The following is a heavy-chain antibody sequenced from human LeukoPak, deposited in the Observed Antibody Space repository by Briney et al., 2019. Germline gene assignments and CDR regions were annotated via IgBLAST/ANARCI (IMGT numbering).Heavy chain of an antibody. CDR2: MNPSSGNT. V-gene: IGHV1-8*01. CDR1: GYTFTSYD. Sequence: ASVKVSCKASGYTFTSYDINWGRQATGQGPGWMGWMNPSSGNTGYAQRFQGRVTMTRDTSISTAYLELGSLRSEDTAVYYCASHTYYYSSGSFGHWGQGTLVTVSS. D-gene: IGHD3-10*01. CDR3: ASHTYYYSSGSFGH. J-gene: IGHJ4*02.